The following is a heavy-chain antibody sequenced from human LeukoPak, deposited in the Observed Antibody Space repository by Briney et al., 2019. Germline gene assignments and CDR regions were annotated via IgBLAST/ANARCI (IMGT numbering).Heavy chain of an antibody. CDR2: IYTSGTI. J-gene: IGHJ5*02. CDR1: GGSFSGYY. D-gene: IGHD3-10*01. Sequence: SETLSLTCAVYGGSFSGYYWSWIRQPAGTALEWIGRIYTSGTITYNPSLKSRVTMSVDTSKNQFSLKLSSVTAADTAVYYCVRDSGTTGEVKFDPWGQGTLVTVSS. V-gene: IGHV4-4*07. CDR3: VRDSGTTGEVKFDP.